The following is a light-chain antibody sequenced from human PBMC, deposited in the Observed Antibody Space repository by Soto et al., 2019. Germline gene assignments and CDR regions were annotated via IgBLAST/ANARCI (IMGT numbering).Light chain of an antibody. J-gene: IGKJ3*01. V-gene: IGKV1-39*01. CDR3: QQSYTTLFT. CDR1: QSISNY. Sequence: DIQMTQSPSSLSASVGDRVTITCRASQSISNYLNWYQQKPGKAPKLLIYAASSLQSGVTSRFSGSGSGTEFTLTISSLQPEDFATYSCQQSYTTLFTFGPGTNVDI. CDR2: AAS.